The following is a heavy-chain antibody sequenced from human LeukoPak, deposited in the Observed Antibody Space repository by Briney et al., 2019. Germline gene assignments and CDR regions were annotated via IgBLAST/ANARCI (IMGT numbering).Heavy chain of an antibody. Sequence: PSETLSLTCAVYGGSFSGYYWSWIRQPPGKGLEWIGEINHSGSTNYNPSLKSRVTISVDTSKNQFSLKLSSVTAADTAVYYCARGYSSSWYGTRIAVAGPFDYWGQGTLVTVSP. V-gene: IGHV4-34*01. D-gene: IGHD6-13*01. CDR2: INHSGST. J-gene: IGHJ4*02. CDR3: ARGYSSSWYGTRIAVAGPFDY. CDR1: GGSFSGYY.